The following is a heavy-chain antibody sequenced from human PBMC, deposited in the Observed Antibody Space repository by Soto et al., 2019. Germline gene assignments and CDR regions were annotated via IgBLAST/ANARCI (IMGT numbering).Heavy chain of an antibody. V-gene: IGHV3-30*18. CDR2: ISYDGSNK. D-gene: IGHD6-13*01. Sequence: QVQLVESGGGVVQPGRSLRLSCAASGFTFSSYGMHWVRQAPGKGLEWVAVISYDGSNKYYADSVKGRFTISRDNSKNTLYLQMNSLRAEDTAVYYCAKDGYSSSWYPPYYYYGMDVWGQGTTVTVSS. CDR1: GFTFSSYG. CDR3: AKDGYSSSWYPPYYYYGMDV. J-gene: IGHJ6*02.